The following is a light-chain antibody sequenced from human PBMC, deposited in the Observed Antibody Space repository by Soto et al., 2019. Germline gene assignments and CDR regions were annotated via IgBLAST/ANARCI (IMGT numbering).Light chain of an antibody. CDR2: EVS. Sequence: QSALTQPASVSGSPGQSITISCTGTSSDVGAYNYVSWYQQHPVKAPKLMIFEVSNRPSGISNRFSGSKSGNTASLTISGLQAEDEADYYCSSYTSSSTLFVFGTGTKLTVL. CDR1: SSDVGAYNY. V-gene: IGLV2-14*01. J-gene: IGLJ1*01. CDR3: SSYTSSSTLFV.